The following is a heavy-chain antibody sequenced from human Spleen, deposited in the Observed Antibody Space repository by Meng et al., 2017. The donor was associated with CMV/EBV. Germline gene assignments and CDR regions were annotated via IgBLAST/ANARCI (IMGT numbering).Heavy chain of an antibody. V-gene: IGHV1-18*01. J-gene: IGHJ5*02. CDR2: ISAYNGNT. Sequence: FTSYGISWVRQAPGRGLAWMGWISAYNGNTNNAQKLQGRVTMNTDKSTSTAYMEVRSLRAYDTAGDYCARDGGVDHQTSEGVNNWFVPWGQGTLVTVSS. CDR3: ARDGGVDHQTSEGVNNWFVP. D-gene: IGHD5-12*01. CDR1: FTSYG.